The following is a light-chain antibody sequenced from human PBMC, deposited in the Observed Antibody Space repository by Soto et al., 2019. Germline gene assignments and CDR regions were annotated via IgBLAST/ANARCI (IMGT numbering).Light chain of an antibody. CDR2: GAS. J-gene: IGKJ4*01. CDR1: QSVSSN. CDR3: HQYNNWPLT. Sequence: EIVMTQSPATLSVSPGERATLSCRASQSVSSNLAWYQQKPGQAPRLLIYGASTRATGIPARFSGSGSGTDFTLTISSLQSEDFAVYYCHQYNNWPLTFGGGTKVEIK. V-gene: IGKV3-15*01.